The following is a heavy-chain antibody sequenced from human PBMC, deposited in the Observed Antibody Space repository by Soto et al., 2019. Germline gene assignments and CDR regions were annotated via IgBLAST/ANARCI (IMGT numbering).Heavy chain of an antibody. J-gene: IGHJ4*02. D-gene: IGHD1-1*01. CDR3: ARRPQKAYDPIDY. V-gene: IGHV5-51*01. Sequence: GESLKISGMSSGYKFTAYWIAWVRHRPGKGLEWMGIIYPGDFDTRYSPSFEGQVTISVDRSTNTAHLQWSSLKASDTAIYYCARRPQKAYDPIDYWGQGTLVTVSS. CDR2: IYPGDFDT. CDR1: GYKFTAYW.